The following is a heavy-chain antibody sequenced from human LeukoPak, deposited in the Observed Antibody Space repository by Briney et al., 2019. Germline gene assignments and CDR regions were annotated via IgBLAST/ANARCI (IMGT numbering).Heavy chain of an antibody. CDR2: ISGSGGST. Sequence: GGSLRLSCAASGFTFSSYAMSWVRQAPGKGLEWVSAISGSGGSTYYADSVEGRFTISRDNSKNTLYLQMNSLRAEDTAVYYCAKSRCSSTSCYGDYWGQGTLVTVSS. CDR1: GFTFSSYA. V-gene: IGHV3-23*01. CDR3: AKSRCSSTSCYGDY. D-gene: IGHD2-2*01. J-gene: IGHJ4*02.